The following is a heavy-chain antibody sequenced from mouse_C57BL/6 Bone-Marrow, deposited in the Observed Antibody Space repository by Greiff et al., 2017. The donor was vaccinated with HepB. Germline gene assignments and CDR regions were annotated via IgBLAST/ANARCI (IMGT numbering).Heavy chain of an antibody. J-gene: IGHJ3*01. Sequence: QVQLKESGSELRSPGSSVKLSCKDFDSEVFPIAYMSWVRQKPGHGFEWIGGILPSIGRTIYGEKFEDKATLDADTLSNTAYLELNSLTSEDSAIYYCAREGYYSNLAWFAYWGQGTLVTVSA. CDR3: AREGYYSNLAWFAY. CDR1: DSEVFPIAY. V-gene: IGHV15-2*01. CDR2: ILPSIGRT. D-gene: IGHD2-5*01.